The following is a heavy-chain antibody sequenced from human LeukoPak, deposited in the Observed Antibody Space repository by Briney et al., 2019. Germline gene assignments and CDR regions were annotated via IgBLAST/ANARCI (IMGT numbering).Heavy chain of an antibody. CDR1: GGSISSGSYY. CDR2: IYTSGST. V-gene: IGHV4-61*02. CDR3: ARDRYKWELSD. J-gene: IGHJ4*02. Sequence: SETLSLTCTVSGGSISSGSYYWSWIRQPAGKGLEWIGRIYTSGSTNYNPSLKSRVTISVDTSKNRFSLKLSSVTAADTAVYYCARDRYKWELSDWGQGTLVTVSS. D-gene: IGHD1-26*01.